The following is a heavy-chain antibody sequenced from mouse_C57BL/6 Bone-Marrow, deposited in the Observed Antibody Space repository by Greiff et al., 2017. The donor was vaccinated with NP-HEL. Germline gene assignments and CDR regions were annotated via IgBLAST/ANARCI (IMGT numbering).Heavy chain of an antibody. CDR2: IYPGDGDT. Sequence: QVQLQQSGPELVKPGASVKISCKASGYAFSSSWMNWVKQRPGKGLEWIGRIYPGDGDTNYNGKVKGKATLAADKSTSPAYMQLSSLTSEDSAVYFFARGDGYYPFAYWGQGTLVTVSA. V-gene: IGHV1-82*01. J-gene: IGHJ3*01. D-gene: IGHD2-3*01. CDR1: GYAFSSSW. CDR3: ARGDGYYPFAY.